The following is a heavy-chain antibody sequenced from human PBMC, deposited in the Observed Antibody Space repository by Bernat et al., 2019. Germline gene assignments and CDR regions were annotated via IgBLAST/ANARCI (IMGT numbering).Heavy chain of an antibody. J-gene: IGHJ4*02. D-gene: IGHD4-17*01. V-gene: IGHV3-30*18. CDR3: AKAPFYGDYLGYFDY. CDR2: ISYDGSNK. CDR1: GFTFSSYG. Sequence: QVQLVESGGGVVQPGRSLRLSCAASGFTFSSYGMHWVRQAPGKGLEWVAVISYDGSNKYYADSGKGRFTISRDNSKNTLYLQMNSLRAEDTAVYYCAKAPFYGDYLGYFDYWGQGTLVTVSS.